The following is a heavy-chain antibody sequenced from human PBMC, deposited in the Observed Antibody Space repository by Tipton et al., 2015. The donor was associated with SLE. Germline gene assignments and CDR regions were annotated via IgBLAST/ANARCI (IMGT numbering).Heavy chain of an antibody. J-gene: IGHJ3*02. Sequence: SLRLSCTASGFTFGDFGVSWVRQAPGKGLEWIGFIRSEAYRGTTEYAAPLKGRFTISRDDSKSIAFLQMNGLKTDDTAVYYCTGGHRASSGWKVDAFDIWGLGTMVTVSS. CDR2: IRSEAYRGTT. V-gene: IGHV3-49*04. CDR1: GFTFGDFG. CDR3: TGGHRASSGWKVDAFDI. D-gene: IGHD6-19*01.